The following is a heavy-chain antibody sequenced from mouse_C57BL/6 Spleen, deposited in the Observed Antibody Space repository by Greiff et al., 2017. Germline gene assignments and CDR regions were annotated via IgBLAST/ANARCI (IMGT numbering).Heavy chain of an antibody. J-gene: IGHJ4*01. Sequence: QVQLQQSGAELVRPGTSVKMSCKASGYTFTNYWIGWAKQRPGHGLEWIGDIYPGGGYTNYNEKFKGKATLTADKSSSTAYMQFHSLTSEDSAIYYCARGGLATRAMDHWGQGTSVPGSS. CDR2: IYPGGGYT. CDR3: ARGGLATRAMDH. CDR1: GYTFTNYW. V-gene: IGHV1-63*01. D-gene: IGHD1-2*01.